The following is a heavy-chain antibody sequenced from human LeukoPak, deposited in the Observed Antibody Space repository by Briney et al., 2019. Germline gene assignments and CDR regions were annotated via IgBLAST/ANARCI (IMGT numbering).Heavy chain of an antibody. CDR2: ISGSGGST. V-gene: IGHV3-23*01. CDR1: GFTFSSYA. D-gene: IGHD6-19*01. J-gene: IGHJ1*01. CDR3: AKDVSVAGAEYFQH. Sequence: GSLRLSCAASGFTFSSYAMSWVRQAPGKGLEWVSAISGSGGSTYYADSVKGLFTISRDNSKNTLYLQMNSLRAEDTAVYYCAKDVSVAGAEYFQHWGQGTLVTVSS.